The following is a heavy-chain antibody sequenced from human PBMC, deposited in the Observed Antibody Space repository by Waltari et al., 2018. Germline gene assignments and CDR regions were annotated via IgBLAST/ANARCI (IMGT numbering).Heavy chain of an antibody. Sequence: QVQLQQWGAGLLKPSETLSLTCAVYGGSFSGYYWSWIRQPPGNGLEWIGEINRSGSTNYSPALKSRVTISLDTSKNQFSLKLSSVTAADTAVYYCARGFLSSGWSNNWFDPWGQGTLVTVSS. CDR3: ARGFLSSGWSNNWFDP. J-gene: IGHJ5*02. D-gene: IGHD6-19*01. CDR1: GGSFSGYY. CDR2: INRSGST. V-gene: IGHV4-34*01.